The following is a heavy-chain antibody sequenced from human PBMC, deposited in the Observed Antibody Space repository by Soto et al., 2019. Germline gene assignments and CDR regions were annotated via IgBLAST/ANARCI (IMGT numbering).Heavy chain of an antibody. Sequence: EVQVVEPGGDLVEPGGSLRLSCVTSGFMFSSAWMSWVRQAPGKGLEWVARIKSTKDGGARDYAAPVNGRFSISRDDSKSTVYLQMNSLRAEDTALYYCVEGWNDFWGQGTLVTVSS. CDR2: IKSTKDGGAR. V-gene: IGHV3-15*01. CDR1: GFMFSSAW. J-gene: IGHJ4*02. CDR3: VEGWNDF. D-gene: IGHD1-1*01.